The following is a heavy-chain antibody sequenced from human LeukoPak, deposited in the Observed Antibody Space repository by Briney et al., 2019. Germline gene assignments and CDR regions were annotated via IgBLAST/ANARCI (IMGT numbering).Heavy chain of an antibody. Sequence: AETLSLTCTVSGGSINDYFWGWICQPPGKGLEWVGSIYYSGSTYDNPSLKSRVTISVDTSKNLFSLKLSSVTAADTAVYYCGRARYVNSFYAFDIWGQGTLVTVSS. D-gene: IGHD3-9*01. J-gene: IGHJ3*02. CDR2: IYYSGST. V-gene: IGHV4-39*01. CDR1: GGSINDYF. CDR3: GRARYVNSFYAFDI.